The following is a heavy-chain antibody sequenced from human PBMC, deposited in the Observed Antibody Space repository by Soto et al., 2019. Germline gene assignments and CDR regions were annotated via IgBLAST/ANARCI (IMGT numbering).Heavy chain of an antibody. Sequence: PSETLSLTCAVSGHSISSGYYWGWIRQPPGKGLEWIGSFYHSGSTYYNPSLKSRVTISVDTSKNQFSLKLSSVTAADTALYYCARGEYYGSGNYFDYWGQGTLVTVS. CDR1: GHSISSGYY. CDR2: FYHSGST. CDR3: ARGEYYGSGNYFDY. V-gene: IGHV4-38-2*01. D-gene: IGHD3-10*01. J-gene: IGHJ4*02.